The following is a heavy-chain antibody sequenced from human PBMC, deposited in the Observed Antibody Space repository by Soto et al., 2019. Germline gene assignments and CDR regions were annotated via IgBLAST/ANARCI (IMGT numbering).Heavy chain of an antibody. CDR3: ARGGYCGGDCLKGYFDY. CDR1: GGSFSGYY. J-gene: IGHJ4*02. Sequence: PSETLSLTCAVYGGSFSGYYWSWIRQPPGKGLEWIGEINHSGSTNYNPSLKSRVTISVDTSKNQFSLKLSSVTAADTAVYYCARGGYCGGDCLKGYFDYWGQGTLVTVSS. V-gene: IGHV4-34*01. D-gene: IGHD2-21*02. CDR2: INHSGST.